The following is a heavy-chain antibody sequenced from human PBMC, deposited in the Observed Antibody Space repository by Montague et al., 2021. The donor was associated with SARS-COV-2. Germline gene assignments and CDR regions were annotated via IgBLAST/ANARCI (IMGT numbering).Heavy chain of an antibody. CDR1: GGSISRYF. J-gene: IGHJ4*02. D-gene: IGHD3-16*01. Sequence: SETLSLTCTAYGGSISRYFRNWIRQTPGKGLEWMGYDHDIESSIYNPPLQSRITILLDTPKNQFSLRLNAVTAADTAVYYCARVTLGGRDGRPRHYDGLDSWGLGILVTVSS. V-gene: IGHV4-59*01. CDR3: ARVTLGGRDGRPRHYDGLDS. CDR2: DHDIESS.